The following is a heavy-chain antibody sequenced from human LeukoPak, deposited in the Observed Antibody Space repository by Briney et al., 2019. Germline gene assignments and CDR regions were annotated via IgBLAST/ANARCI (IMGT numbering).Heavy chain of an antibody. CDR3: ARAGGWAREDYKADAFDI. D-gene: IGHD6-19*01. CDR1: GYTFTNFG. Sequence: ASVTVSYKASGYTFTNFGISWVRQAPGQGLEWMGWISAYNGNTNYAQKVQGRVTMTADTSTSTAYMELRSLRSDDTAVYYCARAGGWAREDYKADAFDIWGQGTMVTVSS. J-gene: IGHJ3*02. V-gene: IGHV1-18*01. CDR2: ISAYNGNT.